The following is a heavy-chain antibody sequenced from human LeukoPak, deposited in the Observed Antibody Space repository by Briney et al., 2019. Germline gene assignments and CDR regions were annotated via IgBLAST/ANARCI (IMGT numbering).Heavy chain of an antibody. J-gene: IGHJ4*02. CDR3: ARDFVLSTYNITPG. D-gene: IGHD3-10*01. CDR1: GFTFSDYY. CDR2: ISSSGSTI. Sequence: AGGSLRLSCAASGFTFSDYYMSWIRQAPGKGLEWVSYISSSGSTIYYADSVKGRFTISRDNAKNSLYLQMNSLRAEDTAVYYCARDFVLSTYNITPGWGQGTLVTVSS. V-gene: IGHV3-11*04.